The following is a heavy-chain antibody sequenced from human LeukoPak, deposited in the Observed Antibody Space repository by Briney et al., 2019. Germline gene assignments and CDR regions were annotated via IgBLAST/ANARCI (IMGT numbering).Heavy chain of an antibody. CDR3: ARGLSRVVVVVAATAYYYYGMDV. CDR2: IVPFFDRA. Sequence: SVKVFCKASGGTFSSYAFSWVRQPHAQGLEWVGGIVPFFDRANYAQKFQGRVTITTDKSTSTAYMELSSLRSEDTAVYYCARGLSRVVVVVAATAYYYYGMDVWGKGTTVTVSS. D-gene: IGHD2-15*01. V-gene: IGHV1-69*05. J-gene: IGHJ6*04. CDR1: GGTFSSYA.